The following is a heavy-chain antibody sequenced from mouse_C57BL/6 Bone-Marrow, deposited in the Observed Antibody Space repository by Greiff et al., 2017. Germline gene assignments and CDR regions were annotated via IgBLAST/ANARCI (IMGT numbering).Heavy chain of an antibody. D-gene: IGHD1-1*01. J-gene: IGHJ1*03. CDR2: INPNNGGT. CDR3: ASSPFYYGSPHWYFDV. V-gene: IGHV1-26*01. Sequence: EVQLQQSGPELVKPGASVKISCKASGYTFTDYYMNWVKQSHGKSLEWIGDINPNNGGTSYNQKFKGKATLTVDKSSSTAYMELRSLTSEDSAVYYCASSPFYYGSPHWYFDVWGTGTTVTVSS. CDR1: GYTFTDYY.